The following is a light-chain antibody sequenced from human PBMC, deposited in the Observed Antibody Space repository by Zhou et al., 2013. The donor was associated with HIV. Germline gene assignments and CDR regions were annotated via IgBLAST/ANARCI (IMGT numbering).Light chain of an antibody. Sequence: EIVLTQSPATLSLSPGERATLSCRASQSVSSNLAWYKQKPGQAPRLLIYGASTRATGIPARFSGSGSGTEFTLTINSVQSEDFAVYYCQQYNNWPPWTFGQGTKVEIK. J-gene: IGKJ1*01. CDR3: QQYNNWPPWT. CDR2: GAS. V-gene: IGKV3-15*01. CDR1: QSVSSN.